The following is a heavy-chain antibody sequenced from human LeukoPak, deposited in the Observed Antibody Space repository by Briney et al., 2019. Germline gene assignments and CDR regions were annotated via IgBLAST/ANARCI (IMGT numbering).Heavy chain of an antibody. D-gene: IGHD2-21*02. V-gene: IGHV4-34*01. J-gene: IGHJ4*02. CDR3: ARVGGDLHLDY. CDR2: IYYSGST. Sequence: SETLSLTCAVYGGSFSGYYWSWIRQPPGKGLEWIGSIYYSGSTYYNPSLKSRVTISVDTSKNQFSLKLSSVTAADTAVYYCARVGGDLHLDYWGQGTLVTASS. CDR1: GGSFSGYY.